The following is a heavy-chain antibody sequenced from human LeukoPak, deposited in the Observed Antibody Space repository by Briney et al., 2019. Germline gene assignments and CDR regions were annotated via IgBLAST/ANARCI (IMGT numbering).Heavy chain of an antibody. CDR2: IYYSGGT. Sequence: PSETLSLTCTVSGGSISSGGYYWSWIRQHPGKGLEWIGYIYYSGGTYYNPSLKSRVTISVDTSKNQFSLKLSSVTAADTAVYYCARVLTGYYDAFDIWGQGTMVTVSS. CDR1: GGSISSGGYY. CDR3: ARVLTGYYDAFDI. D-gene: IGHD3-9*01. V-gene: IGHV4-31*03. J-gene: IGHJ3*02.